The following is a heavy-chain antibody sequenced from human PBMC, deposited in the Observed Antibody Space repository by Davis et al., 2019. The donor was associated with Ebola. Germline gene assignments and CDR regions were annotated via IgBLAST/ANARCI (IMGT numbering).Heavy chain of an antibody. D-gene: IGHD2-2*02. J-gene: IGHJ6*02. CDR2: ISYDGSNK. V-gene: IGHV3-30*03. Sequence: GESLKISCAASGFTFSSYSMNWVRQAPGKGLEWVAVISYDGSNKYYADSVKGRFTISRDNSKNTLYLQMNSLRAEDTAVYYCARGCSGTSCYTRPYYYYYGMDVWGQGTTVTVSS. CDR3: ARGCSGTSCYTRPYYYYYGMDV. CDR1: GFTFSSYS.